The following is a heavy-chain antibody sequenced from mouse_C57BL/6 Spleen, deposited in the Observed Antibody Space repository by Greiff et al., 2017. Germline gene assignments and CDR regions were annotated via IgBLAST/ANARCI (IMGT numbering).Heavy chain of an antibody. J-gene: IGHJ1*03. Sequence: VQLLQPGAELARPGASVQLSSKASVYTFTCYGISWVKQRPGQGLEWIGELHPTSGTTYYNEKFKGKATLTADKSSSTAYMELRGLTSGDSTVYFCARDDDYFHWYFDVWGTVTTVTGAS. CDR2: LHPTSGTT. CDR1: VYTFTCYG. V-gene: IGHV1-81*01. D-gene: IGHD2-4*01. CDR3: ARDDDYFHWYFDV.